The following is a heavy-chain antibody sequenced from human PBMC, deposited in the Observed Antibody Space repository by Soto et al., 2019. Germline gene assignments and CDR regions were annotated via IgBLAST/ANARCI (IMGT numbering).Heavy chain of an antibody. CDR1: GFTFSSYA. J-gene: IGHJ3*02. V-gene: IGHV3-23*01. D-gene: IGHD2-2*01. Sequence: GGSLRLSCAASGFTFSSYAMSWVRQAPGKGLEWVSAISGSGGSTYYADSVKGRFTISRDNSKNTLYLQMNSLRAEDTAVYYCAKGRGYCSSTSCYLPDAFDIWGQGTMVTVSS. CDR2: ISGSGGST. CDR3: AKGRGYCSSTSCYLPDAFDI.